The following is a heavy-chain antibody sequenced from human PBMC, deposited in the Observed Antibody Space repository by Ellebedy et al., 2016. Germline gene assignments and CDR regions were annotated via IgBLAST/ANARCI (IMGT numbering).Heavy chain of an antibody. CDR1: GGTFNTYA. Sequence: ASVKVSCKASGGTFNTYAINWVRQAPGQGLEWMGRIIPILGITNYAQKFLGRLTITADKSTSTAYMELSSLRSEDTAVYYCARGLPDDSGYWGQGTLVTVSS. V-gene: IGHV1-69*04. CDR3: ARGLPDDSGY. D-gene: IGHD1-1*01. CDR2: IIPILGIT. J-gene: IGHJ4*02.